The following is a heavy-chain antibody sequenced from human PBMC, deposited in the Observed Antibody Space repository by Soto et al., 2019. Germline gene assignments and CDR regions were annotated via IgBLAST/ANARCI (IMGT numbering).Heavy chain of an antibody. J-gene: IGHJ6*02. Sequence: GASVKVSCKASGGTFSSYAISWVRQAPGQGLEWMGGIIPIFGTANYAQKFQGRVTITADESTSTAYMELSSLRSEDTAVYYCARGKIWFGELLYRHEDYYYYGMDVWGQGTTVTVSS. CDR2: IIPIFGTA. V-gene: IGHV1-69*13. CDR3: ARGKIWFGELLYRHEDYYYYGMDV. D-gene: IGHD3-10*01. CDR1: GGTFSSYA.